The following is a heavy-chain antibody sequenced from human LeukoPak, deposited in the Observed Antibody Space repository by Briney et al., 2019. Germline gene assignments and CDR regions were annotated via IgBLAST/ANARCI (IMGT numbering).Heavy chain of an antibody. CDR2: ITGNGGST. CDR3: AKRSRRLTVVRGVPREDV. J-gene: IGHJ6*02. Sequence: GGSLRLSCAASGFTFSNYAMNWVRQATEQGLEWVSAITGNGGSTYYADSVKGRFTISRDNSKNTLYLQMNSLRAEDTAVYYCAKRSRRLTVVRGVPREDVWGQGTSVTVSS. CDR1: GFTFSNYA. V-gene: IGHV3-23*01. D-gene: IGHD3-10*01.